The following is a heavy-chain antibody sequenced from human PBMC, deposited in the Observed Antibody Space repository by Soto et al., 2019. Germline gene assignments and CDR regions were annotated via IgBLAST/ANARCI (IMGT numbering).Heavy chain of an antibody. CDR1: GGSISGYY. V-gene: IGHV4-59*01. CDR3: AGGTDGKKVAY. J-gene: IGHJ4*02. D-gene: IGHD5-12*01. CDR2: LFYTGST. Sequence: SETLSLTCTVSGGSISGYYWSWIRQPPGKGLEWIGYLFYTGSTDYNPSLKSRVTMSVDMSKNHFSLKLSSVTAADTAVYYCAGGTDGKKVAYWGQGTLVTVSS.